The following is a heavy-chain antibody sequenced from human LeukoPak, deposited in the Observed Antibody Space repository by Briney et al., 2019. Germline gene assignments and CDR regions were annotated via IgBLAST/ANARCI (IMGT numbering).Heavy chain of an antibody. CDR1: GYSISSGYY. V-gene: IGHV4-38-2*02. Sequence: SETLSLTCTVSGYSISSGYYWGWIRQPPGKGLEWIGEINHSGSTNYNPSLKSRVTISVDTSKNKFSLKLSSVTAADTAVYYCARAARRAKSDYWGQGTLVTVSS. J-gene: IGHJ4*02. CDR2: INHSGST. CDR3: ARAARRAKSDY. D-gene: IGHD1-14*01.